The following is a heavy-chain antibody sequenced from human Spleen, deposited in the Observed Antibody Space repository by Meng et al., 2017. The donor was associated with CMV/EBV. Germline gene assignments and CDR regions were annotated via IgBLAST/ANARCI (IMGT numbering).Heavy chain of an antibody. CDR1: GGSFSGFY. Sequence: QVQLQEGGPGLLKPSETLSLPCAVSGGSFSGFYWTWIRQSPGKGLEWFGGISNCGSINYNPSFRSRAIMSIDTSKNQLSLKLISVTAADTAVYYCASAGARGVPVDYWGQGILVTVSS. CDR2: ISNCGSI. CDR3: ASAGARGVPVDY. J-gene: IGHJ4*02. V-gene: IGHV4-4*07. D-gene: IGHD3-10*01.